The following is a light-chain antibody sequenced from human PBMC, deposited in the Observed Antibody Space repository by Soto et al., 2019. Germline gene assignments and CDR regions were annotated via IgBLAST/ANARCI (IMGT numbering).Light chain of an antibody. CDR3: QQHANWPPIT. CDR1: QSVNSY. Sequence: EIVLTQSPATLSLSPGERATLSCRASQSVNSYLAWYQQRPGQAPRLLIYDASNRATGVPARFGGSGSGTDFTLTISGLEPEDFEIYDCQQHANWPPITFGQGTRLAIK. V-gene: IGKV3-11*01. CDR2: DAS. J-gene: IGKJ5*01.